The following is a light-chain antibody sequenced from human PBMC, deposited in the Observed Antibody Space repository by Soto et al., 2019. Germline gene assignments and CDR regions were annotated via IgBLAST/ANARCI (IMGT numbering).Light chain of an antibody. CDR1: QCVSNRY. Sequence: IELTQSPGTLSLSPGERATLSCHACQCVSNRYLAVHQQKHGQPPRLLIHGAPSTAKRIPDRFSGNVSGTDFTLNISCVEYEDFGVYYYQQYGNSRRTVGPVTKVDI. V-gene: IGKV3-20*01. J-gene: IGKJ3*01. CDR2: GAP. CDR3: QQYGNSRRT.